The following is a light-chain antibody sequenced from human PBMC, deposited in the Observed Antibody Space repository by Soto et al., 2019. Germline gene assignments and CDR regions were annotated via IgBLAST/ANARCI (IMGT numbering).Light chain of an antibody. J-gene: IGLJ2*01. CDR1: SSDVGDYNS. CDR3: SSYINTNTLV. V-gene: IGLV2-14*01. Sequence: QSVLTQPASVSGSPGQSIAISCTGTSSDVGDYNSVSWYQQHPGKVPKLVIFEVSNRPSGVSNRFSGSKSGNTASLTISGLQAEDEADYFCSSYINTNTLVFGGGTKLTVL. CDR2: EVS.